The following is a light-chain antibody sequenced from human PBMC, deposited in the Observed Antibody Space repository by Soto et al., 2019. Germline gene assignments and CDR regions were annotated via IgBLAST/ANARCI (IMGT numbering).Light chain of an antibody. J-gene: IGLJ2*01. V-gene: IGLV2-11*01. CDR1: SSDVGGYNY. CDR3: CSYAGSYTLV. Sequence: QSALTQPRSVSGSPGQSVTISCTGTSSDVGGYNYVSWYQQHPGKAPKLMIYDVSKRPSGVPDRFSGSKSGNTASLTISWLQAEDEADYCCCSYAGSYTLVFGGGTKVTVL. CDR2: DVS.